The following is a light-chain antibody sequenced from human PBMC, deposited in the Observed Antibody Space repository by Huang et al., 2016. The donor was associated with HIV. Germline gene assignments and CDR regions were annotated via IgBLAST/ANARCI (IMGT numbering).Light chain of an antibody. CDR2: GAS. V-gene: IGKV3-20*01. CDR3: QQYGSSPRT. CDR1: QSVSSSY. J-gene: IGKJ3*01. Sequence: EIVLTQSPGTLSLSPGERATLSCRASQSVSSSYLAWYQQKPGQAHRLLIYGASSSATGIPDRFSGSGSGTDFTLTISRLEPEDFAVYYCQQYGSSPRTFGPGTKVDIK.